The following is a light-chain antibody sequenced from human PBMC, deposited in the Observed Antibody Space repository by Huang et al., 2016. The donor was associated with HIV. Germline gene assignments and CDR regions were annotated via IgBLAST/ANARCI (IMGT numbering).Light chain of an antibody. Sequence: DIQMTQFPTSLSASVGDRVTITCLAGQTIDKYLNWYQHKSGGAPKLLIYGASNLQSGVPSRFSGRGSGTRFSLTINSLQPEDSATYYYQQSYRTPRTFGPGTKLEI. V-gene: IGKV1-39*01. J-gene: IGKJ2*01. CDR1: QTIDKY. CDR3: QQSYRTPRT. CDR2: GAS.